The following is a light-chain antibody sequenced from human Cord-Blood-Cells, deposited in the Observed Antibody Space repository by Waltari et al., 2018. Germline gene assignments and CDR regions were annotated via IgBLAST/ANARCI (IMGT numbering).Light chain of an antibody. CDR2: RNN. CDR3: AAWDDSLSGPGFYVV. J-gene: IGLJ2*01. CDR1: SSNIGSNY. V-gene: IGLV1-47*01. Sequence: QSVPTQPPSASGTPGQRVTISCSGSSSNIGSNYVYWYQQLPGTAPKLLIYRNNRRPSGVPDRFSGSKSGTSASLAISGLRSEDEADYYCAAWDDSLSGPGFYVVFGGGTKLTVL.